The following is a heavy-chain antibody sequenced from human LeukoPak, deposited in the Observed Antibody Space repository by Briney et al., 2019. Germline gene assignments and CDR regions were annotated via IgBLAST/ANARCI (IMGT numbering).Heavy chain of an antibody. CDR3: ARGQWLAPLGY. CDR1: GGSFSGYY. CDR2: INHSGST. Sequence: SETLSLTCAVYGGSFSGYYWSWIRQPPGKGLEWIGEINHSGSTSYNPSLKSRVTISVDTSKNQFSLKLSSVTAADTAVYYCARGQWLAPLGYWGQGTLVTVSS. J-gene: IGHJ4*02. V-gene: IGHV4-34*01. D-gene: IGHD3-16*01.